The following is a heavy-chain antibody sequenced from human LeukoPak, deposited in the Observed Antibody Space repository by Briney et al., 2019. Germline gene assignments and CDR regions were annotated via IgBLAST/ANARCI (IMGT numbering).Heavy chain of an antibody. Sequence: PSETLSLTCTVSGGSVSDYYGSWIRQSPGKGLEWIGYIYYTGSSSYNPSLRSRVTISADTSKNQFSLKLSSVTAADTAVYYCARVATRNWFDPWGQGTLVTVSS. CDR3: ARVATRNWFDP. CDR2: IYYTGSS. D-gene: IGHD2-2*01. CDR1: GGSVSDYY. J-gene: IGHJ5*02. V-gene: IGHV4-59*02.